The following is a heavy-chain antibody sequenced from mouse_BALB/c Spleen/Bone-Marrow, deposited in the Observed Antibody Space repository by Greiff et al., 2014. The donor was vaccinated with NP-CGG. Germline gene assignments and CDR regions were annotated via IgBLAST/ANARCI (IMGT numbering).Heavy chain of an antibody. CDR2: IWAGGVT. D-gene: IGHD1-1*01. Sequence: QVQLQQSGPGLVAPSQSLSITCTVSGFSLTSYGVHWVRQPPGKGLEWLGVIWAGGVTDYNSALMSRLSISKDNSKNQVFLKMNSLQTDDTAMYYCARGTTGYFDYWGQGTTLTVSS. V-gene: IGHV2-9*02. J-gene: IGHJ2*01. CDR3: ARGTTGYFDY. CDR1: GFSLTSYG.